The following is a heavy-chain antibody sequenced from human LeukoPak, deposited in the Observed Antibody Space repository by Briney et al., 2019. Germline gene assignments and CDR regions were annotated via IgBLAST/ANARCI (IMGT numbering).Heavy chain of an antibody. CDR2: IYSGGST. CDR3: ARVGTGIGSVFDY. J-gene: IGHJ4*02. V-gene: IGHV3-53*01. Sequence: GGSLRLSCAASGFTVSSNYMSWVRQAPGKGLEWVSVIYSGGSTYYADSVKGRFTISRDNSKNTLYLQMNSLRAEDTAVYYCARVGTGIGSVFDYWGQGTLVTVSS. D-gene: IGHD1-1*01. CDR1: GFTVSSNY.